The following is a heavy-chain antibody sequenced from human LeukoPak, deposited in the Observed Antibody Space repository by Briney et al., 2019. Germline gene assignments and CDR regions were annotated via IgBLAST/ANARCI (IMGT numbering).Heavy chain of an antibody. CDR3: AKSPYSSGWNVDY. Sequence: GGSLRLSCAASGFTFDDYAMHWVRQAPGKGLEWVSGISWNSGSIGYADSVKGRFTISRDNAKNSLYLQMNSLRAEDTALYYCAKSPYSSGWNVDYWGQGTLVTVSS. CDR2: ISWNSGSI. V-gene: IGHV3-9*01. CDR1: GFTFDDYA. J-gene: IGHJ4*02. D-gene: IGHD6-19*01.